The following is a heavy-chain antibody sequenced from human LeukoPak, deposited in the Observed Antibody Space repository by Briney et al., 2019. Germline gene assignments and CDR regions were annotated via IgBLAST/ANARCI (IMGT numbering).Heavy chain of an antibody. CDR3: AKRIQSAMATGY. J-gene: IGHJ4*02. V-gene: IGHV3-23*01. Sequence: GGSLRLSCAASGFTFSSYWMSWVRQAPGKWLEWVSSISSSGGSTYYADSVKGRFTISRDNSKNTLYLQMNSLSPGDTAVYYCAKRIQSAMATGYWGQGTLVTVSS. D-gene: IGHD5-18*01. CDR2: ISSSGGST. CDR1: GFTFSSYW.